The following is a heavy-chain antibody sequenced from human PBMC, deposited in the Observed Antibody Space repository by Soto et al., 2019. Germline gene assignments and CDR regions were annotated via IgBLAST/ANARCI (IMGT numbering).Heavy chain of an antibody. V-gene: IGHV4-38-2*01. D-gene: IGHD6-19*01. J-gene: IGHJ6*02. CDR3: ARAVAGTPPYDYYGMDV. Sequence: SETLSLTCAVSGYSISSGYYWGWIRQPPGKGLEWIGSIYHSGSTYYNPSLKSRVTISVDTSKNQFSLKLSSVTAADTAVYYCARAVAGTPPYDYYGMDVWGQGTTVTVS. CDR2: IYHSGST. CDR1: GYSISSGYY.